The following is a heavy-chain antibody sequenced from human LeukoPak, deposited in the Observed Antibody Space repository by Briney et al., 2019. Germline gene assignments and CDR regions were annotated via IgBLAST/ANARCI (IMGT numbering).Heavy chain of an antibody. V-gene: IGHV3-23*01. Sequence: GGSLRLSCVASGFPFSSYWTTWVRQAPGKGLEWVSAISGSGGSTYYADSVKGRFTISRDNSKNTLYLQMNSLRAEDTAVYYCAKDFRYDFWSGYFDYWGQGTLVTVSS. D-gene: IGHD3-3*01. CDR2: ISGSGGST. J-gene: IGHJ4*02. CDR3: AKDFRYDFWSGYFDY. CDR1: GFPFSSYW.